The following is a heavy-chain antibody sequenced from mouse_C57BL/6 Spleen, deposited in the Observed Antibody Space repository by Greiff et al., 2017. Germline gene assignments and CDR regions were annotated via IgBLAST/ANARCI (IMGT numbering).Heavy chain of an antibody. V-gene: IGHV5-17*01. D-gene: IGHD2-10*01. CDR2: ISSGSSTI. J-gene: IGHJ2*01. CDR3: ASGAYYGNHFGD. Sequence: EVQLVESGGGLVKPGGSLKLSCAASGFTFSDYGMHWVRQAPEKGLEWVAYISSGSSTIYYADTVKGRFTFSRDNATNTRYLQMTSLRSEDTAMYDCASGAYYGNHFGDWGQGTTLTVAS. CDR1: GFTFSDYG.